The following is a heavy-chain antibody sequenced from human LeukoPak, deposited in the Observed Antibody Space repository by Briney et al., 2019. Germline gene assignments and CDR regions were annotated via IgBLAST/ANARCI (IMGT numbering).Heavy chain of an antibody. CDR1: GFAFSSYE. J-gene: IGHJ6*02. D-gene: IGHD2-2*01. V-gene: IGHV3-48*03. Sequence: GGSLRLSCAASGFAFSSYEMNWVRQAPGKGLEWVSYISSSGSTIYYADSVKGRFTISRDNAKKSLYLQMNSLRAEDTAVYYCAKRLGYCSSTSCPSGYYGMDVWGQGTTVIVSS. CDR2: ISSSGSTI. CDR3: AKRLGYCSSTSCPSGYYGMDV.